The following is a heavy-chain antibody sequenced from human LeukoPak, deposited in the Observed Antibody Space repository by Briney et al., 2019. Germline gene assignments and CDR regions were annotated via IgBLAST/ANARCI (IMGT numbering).Heavy chain of an antibody. CDR2: INHSGST. J-gene: IGHJ4*02. D-gene: IGHD5-12*01. CDR1: GGSFSGYY. Sequence: SETLSLTCAVYGGSFSGYYWSWIRQPPGKGLEWIGEINHSGSTYYNPSLKSRVTISVDTSKNQFSLKLSSVTAADTAVYYCARDLSMGWWLRFFDYWGQGTLVTVSS. CDR3: ARDLSMGWWLRFFDY. V-gene: IGHV4-34*01.